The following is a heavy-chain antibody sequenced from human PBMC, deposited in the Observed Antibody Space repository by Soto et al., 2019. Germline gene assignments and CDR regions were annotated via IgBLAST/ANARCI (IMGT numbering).Heavy chain of an antibody. V-gene: IGHV3-23*01. J-gene: IGHJ4*02. CDR1: GFTFSSYA. CDR2: ISGSGGST. D-gene: IGHD2-15*01. CDR3: AKETHIVVVVAATHYDY. Sequence: GGSLRLSCAASGFTFSSYAMSWVRQAPGKGLEWVSAISGSGGSTYYADSVKGRFTISRDNSKNPLYLQMNSLRAEDTAVYYCAKETHIVVVVAATHYDYWGQGTLVTVSS.